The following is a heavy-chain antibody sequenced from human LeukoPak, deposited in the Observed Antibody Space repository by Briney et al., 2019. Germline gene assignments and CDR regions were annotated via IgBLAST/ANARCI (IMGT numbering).Heavy chain of an antibody. CDR3: AKTQWKVGATDYFDH. CDR2: INDNGGQR. CDR1: GFAFNNYA. D-gene: IGHD1-26*01. J-gene: IGHJ4*02. Sequence: GGSLRLSCAASGFAFNNYAMTWVRQAPGKGLEWVSNINDNGGQRHYADSVKGRFTISRDNSKNTLFLQMDSLRAEDTAVYYCAKTQWKVGATDYFDHWGQGILVTVSS. V-gene: IGHV3-23*01.